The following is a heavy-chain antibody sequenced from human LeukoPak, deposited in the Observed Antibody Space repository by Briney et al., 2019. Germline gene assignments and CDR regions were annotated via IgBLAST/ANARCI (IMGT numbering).Heavy chain of an antibody. CDR1: GYTFTSYY. CDR2: INLSAGST. Sequence: ASVKVSCKASGYTFTSYYIHWVRQAPGQGLEWMGIINLSAGSTSYAQKFQGRVTMTRDTSTSTVYMELSSLRSEDTAVYYCARAGRDGYKRDWGQGTLVTVSS. D-gene: IGHD5-24*01. J-gene: IGHJ4*02. V-gene: IGHV1-46*01. CDR3: ARAGRDGYKRD.